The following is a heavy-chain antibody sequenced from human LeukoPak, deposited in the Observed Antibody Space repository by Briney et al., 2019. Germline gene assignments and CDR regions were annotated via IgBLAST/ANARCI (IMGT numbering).Heavy chain of an antibody. Sequence: SETLSLTCTVSGGSISSSSYYWGWIRQPPGKGLEWIGSIYYSGSTYYNPSLKSRVTISVETSKNQFTLKLSSVTAADTAVYYCARANIVVVPAAMRPRYNWFDPWGQGTLVTVSS. CDR2: IYYSGST. CDR1: GGSISSSSYY. V-gene: IGHV4-39*06. D-gene: IGHD2-2*01. J-gene: IGHJ5*02. CDR3: ARANIVVVPAAMRPRYNWFDP.